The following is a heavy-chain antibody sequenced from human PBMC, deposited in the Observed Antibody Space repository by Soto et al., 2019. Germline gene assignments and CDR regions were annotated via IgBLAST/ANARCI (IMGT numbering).Heavy chain of an antibody. CDR2: IFSNDEK. J-gene: IGHJ5*02. V-gene: IGHV2-26*01. Sequence: SGPTLVNPTETLTLTCTVSGFALSNARMGVSWIRQPPGKALEWLAHIFSNDEKSYSTSLKSRLTISKDTSKSQVVLTMTNMDPVDTATYYCARIPGPGIFGVVQDFDPWGQGTLVPVSS. CDR3: ARIPGPGIFGVVQDFDP. D-gene: IGHD3-3*01. CDR1: GFALSNARMG.